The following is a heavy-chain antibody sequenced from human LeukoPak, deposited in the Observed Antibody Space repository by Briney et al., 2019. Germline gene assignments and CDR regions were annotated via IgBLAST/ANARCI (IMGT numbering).Heavy chain of an antibody. CDR2: LSESGDNT. CDR3: ARPASRGVGRYFDL. Sequence: GGALRLSCAASGFTFSNYAMSGVRQARGKGLEGVSALSESGDNTYYADSVKGRFTIPRDNSKNTLYLQMNSLRAEDTALYYCARPASRGVGRYFDLWGRGAMVTVSS. V-gene: IGHV3-23*01. CDR1: GFTFSNYA. J-gene: IGHJ2*01. D-gene: IGHD3-10*01.